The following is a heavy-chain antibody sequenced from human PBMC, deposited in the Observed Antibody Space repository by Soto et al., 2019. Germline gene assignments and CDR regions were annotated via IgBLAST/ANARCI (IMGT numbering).Heavy chain of an antibody. CDR2: FYPGDSTS. CDR3: ARIIGSCRNNACHWNFEI. V-gene: IGHV5-51*01. D-gene: IGHD2-15*01. CDR1: GYIFISYL. Sequence: GDAVKISCKTSGYIFISYLVSFVRELPGKVLEWMGTFYPGDSTSTYSPSFQGQVTISVDKSISTAYLQLSSLKASDTAMYYCARIIGSCRNNACHWNFEICGKGQMVNVSS. J-gene: IGHJ3*02.